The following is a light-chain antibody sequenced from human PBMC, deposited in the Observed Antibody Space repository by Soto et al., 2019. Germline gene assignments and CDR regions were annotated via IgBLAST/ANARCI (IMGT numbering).Light chain of an antibody. Sequence: DIQMTQSPSSLSASVGDRVTITCRASQTISTYLNWYQQKPGKAPRLLIYDASSLLSGVPSRFSGSGSGTDFTLTIASLQPEDFSPYYCQQSDSTPYTFGQGTKVDIK. CDR2: DAS. CDR1: QTISTY. CDR3: QQSDSTPYT. J-gene: IGKJ2*01. V-gene: IGKV1-39*01.